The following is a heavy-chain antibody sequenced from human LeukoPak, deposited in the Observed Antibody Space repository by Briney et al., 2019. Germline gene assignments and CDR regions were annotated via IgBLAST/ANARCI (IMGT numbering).Heavy chain of an antibody. J-gene: IGHJ4*02. CDR3: AKERDYYGSGSPIDY. Sequence: GGSLRLSCADSGFXFSSYAISWVRQAPGKGLEWVSAISGSGGSTSYADSVKGRFTISRDNSKNTLYLQMNSLRAEDTAVYYCAKERDYYGSGSPIDYWGQGTLVTVSS. V-gene: IGHV3-23*01. CDR1: GFXFSSYA. CDR2: ISGSGGST. D-gene: IGHD3-10*01.